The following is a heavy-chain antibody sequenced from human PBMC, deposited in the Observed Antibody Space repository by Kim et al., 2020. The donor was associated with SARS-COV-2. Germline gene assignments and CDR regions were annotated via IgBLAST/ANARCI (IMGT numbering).Heavy chain of an antibody. V-gene: IGHV3-9*01. J-gene: IGHJ4*02. D-gene: IGHD6-13*01. CDR3: AKDQAFEAAGTFAY. Sequence: ADSVKGRFTISRDNAKNSLYLQRNSLRAEDTAFYYCAKDQAFEAAGTFAYWGQGTLVTVSS.